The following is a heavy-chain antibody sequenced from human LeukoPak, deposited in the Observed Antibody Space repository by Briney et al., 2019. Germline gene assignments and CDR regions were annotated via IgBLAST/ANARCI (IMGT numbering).Heavy chain of an antibody. D-gene: IGHD3-22*01. V-gene: IGHV4-30-2*01. Sequence: PSQTLSLTCAVSGGSISSDGYSWSWIRQPPGKGLEWIGYIYDSGSTYYNPSLKSRVTIPVDRSKNQFSLDLRSVTAADTAVYYCARGGDYYAGSGFYLRSDYFQHWGQGTPVIVSS. CDR3: ARGGDYYAGSGFYLRSDYFQH. CDR2: IYDSGST. J-gene: IGHJ1*01. CDR1: GGSISSDGYS.